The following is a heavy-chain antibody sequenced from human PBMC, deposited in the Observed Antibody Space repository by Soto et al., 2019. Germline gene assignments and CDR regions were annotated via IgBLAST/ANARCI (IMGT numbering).Heavy chain of an antibody. J-gene: IGHJ4*02. CDR3: AKDRGATPTPGDY. CDR2: ISGSGGST. Sequence: PGGSLRLSCAASGFTFSSYGMHWVRQAPGKGLEWVSAISGSGGSTYYADSVKGRFTISRDNSKNTLYLQMNSLRAEDTAVYYCAKDRGATPTPGDYWGQGTLVTVSS. CDR1: GFTFSSYG. V-gene: IGHV3-23*01. D-gene: IGHD1-26*01.